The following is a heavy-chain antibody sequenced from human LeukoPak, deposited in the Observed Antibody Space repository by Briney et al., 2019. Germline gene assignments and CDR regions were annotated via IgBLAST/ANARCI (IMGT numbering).Heavy chain of an antibody. J-gene: IGHJ4*02. D-gene: IGHD6-19*01. CDR1: GGSFSGYY. Sequence: SETLSLTCAVYGGSFSGYYWSWIRQPPGKGLEWIGEINHSGSTNYNPSLKSRVTISVDTSKNQFSLKLSSVTAADTAVYYCARGRRAVAVDSWGEGNLVTVSS. CDR3: ARGRRAVAVDS. V-gene: IGHV4-34*01. CDR2: INHSGST.